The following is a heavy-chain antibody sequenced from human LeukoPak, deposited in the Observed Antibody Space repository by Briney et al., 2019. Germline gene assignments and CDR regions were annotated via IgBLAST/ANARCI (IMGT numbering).Heavy chain of an antibody. CDR1: GFTFSSYE. CDR2: ISSSGSTI. CDR3: ARDDITMVRVPGDGMDV. Sequence: GGSLRLSCAASGFTFSSYEMNWVRRAPGKGLEWVSYISSSGSTIYYADSVKGRFTISRDNAKNSLYLQMNSLRAEDTAVYYCARDDITMVRVPGDGMDVWGQGTTVTVSS. D-gene: IGHD3-10*01. J-gene: IGHJ6*02. V-gene: IGHV3-48*03.